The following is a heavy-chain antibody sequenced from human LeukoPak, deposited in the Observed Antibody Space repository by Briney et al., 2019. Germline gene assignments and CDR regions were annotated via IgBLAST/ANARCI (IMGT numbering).Heavy chain of an antibody. D-gene: IGHD3-3*01. CDR3: TRPYDFWSGYYEDY. J-gene: IGHJ4*02. V-gene: IGHV3-73*01. CDR2: IRSKANSYAT. CDR1: GFTFSGSA. Sequence: GGSLRLSCAASGFTFSGSAMHWVRQASGKGLEWVGRIRSKANSYATAYAASVRGRFTISRDDSKNTAYLQMNSLKTEDTAVYYCTRPYDFWSGYYEDYWGQGTLVTVSS.